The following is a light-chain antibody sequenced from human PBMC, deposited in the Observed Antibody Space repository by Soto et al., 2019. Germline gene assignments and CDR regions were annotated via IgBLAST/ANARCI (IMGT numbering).Light chain of an antibody. V-gene: IGLV1-47*01. J-gene: IGLJ2*01. CDR3: AAWDDSLSGSV. CDR2: RNN. Sequence: QAVVTQPPSASGTPGQRVTISCSGSSSNIGSNYVYWYQQLPGTAPKLLIYRNNQRPSGVPDRFSGSKSGTSASLAISGLRSEDEADYYCAAWDDSLSGSVFGGGTKLTV. CDR1: SSNIGSNY.